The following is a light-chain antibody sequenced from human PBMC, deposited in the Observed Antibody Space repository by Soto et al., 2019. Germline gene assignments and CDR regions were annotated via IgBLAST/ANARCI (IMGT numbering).Light chain of an antibody. CDR2: KAS. CDR3: QQYNGYTWT. V-gene: IGKV1-5*03. Sequence: DIQMTQSPSTLSALVGDRVTITCRASQSFSTYLAWYQQKPGKAPKLLIYKASSLQSGVPSRFSGSGSGTEFTLTISSLQPDDFATYYCQQYNGYTWTFGLGTKVDIK. CDR1: QSFSTY. J-gene: IGKJ1*01.